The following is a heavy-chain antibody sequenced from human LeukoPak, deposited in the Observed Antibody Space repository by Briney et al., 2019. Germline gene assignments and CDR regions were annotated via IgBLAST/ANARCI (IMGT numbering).Heavy chain of an antibody. CDR1: GYTFTVYY. D-gene: IGHD3-22*01. Sequence: ASVKVSCKASGYTFTVYYMHWVRQAPGQGLEWMGWINPNSGGTNSAVKFQGRVTMTRDTSISTAYMELSRLRFDDTAVYYCASGSSYDSSGRGFDYWGQGTLVTVSS. V-gene: IGHV1-2*02. CDR2: INPNSGGT. CDR3: ASGSSYDSSGRGFDY. J-gene: IGHJ4*02.